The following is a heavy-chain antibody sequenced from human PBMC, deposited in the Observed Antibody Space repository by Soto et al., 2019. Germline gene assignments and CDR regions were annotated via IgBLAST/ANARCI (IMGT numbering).Heavy chain of an antibody. CDR1: GYTFTSYA. J-gene: IGHJ4*02. D-gene: IGHD4-17*01. Sequence: ASVKVSCKASGYTFTSYAMHWVRQAPGQRLEWMGWINAGNGNTKYSQKFQGRVTITRDTSASTAYMELSSLRSEDTAVYYCARELESVDYGDYYFDYWGQGTLVTVSS. CDR2: INAGNGNT. CDR3: ARELESVDYGDYYFDY. V-gene: IGHV1-3*01.